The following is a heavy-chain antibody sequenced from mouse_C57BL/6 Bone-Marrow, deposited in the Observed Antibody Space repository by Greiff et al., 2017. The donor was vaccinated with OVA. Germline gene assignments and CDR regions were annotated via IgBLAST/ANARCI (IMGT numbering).Heavy chain of an antibody. D-gene: IGHD2-5*01. Sequence: QVQLQQPGAELVKPGASVKLSCKASGYTFTSYWMQWVKQRPGQGLEWIGEIDPSDSYTNYNQKFKGKATLTVDTSSSTAYMQLSSLTSEDSAVYYCAREGSNPYYCDYWGQGTTLTVSA. CDR1: GYTFTSYW. CDR2: IDPSDSYT. V-gene: IGHV1-50*01. CDR3: AREGSNPYYCDY. J-gene: IGHJ2*01.